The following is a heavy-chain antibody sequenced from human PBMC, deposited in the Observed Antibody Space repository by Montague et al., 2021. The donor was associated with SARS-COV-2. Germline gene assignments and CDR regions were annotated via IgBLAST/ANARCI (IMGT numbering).Heavy chain of an antibody. J-gene: IGHJ4*02. D-gene: IGHD2-2*01. CDR1: GFTFRSFA. Sequence: SLRLSCAASGFTFRSFAMHWVRQAPGKGLEWVAVISYDATYEYYADSVQGRFTISRDNFKRALYLQMNGLTPDDTALYYCAKDRFPPADSVSIDCWGQGTLVAVSS. CDR2: ISYDATYE. V-gene: IGHV3-30-3*01. CDR3: AKDRFPPADSVSIDC.